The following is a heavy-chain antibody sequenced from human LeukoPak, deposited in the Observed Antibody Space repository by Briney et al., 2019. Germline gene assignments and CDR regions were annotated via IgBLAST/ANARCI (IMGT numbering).Heavy chain of an antibody. J-gene: IGHJ5*02. Sequence: PSETLSLTCTVSGGSISSYYWSWIRQPPGKGLEWIGYIYYSGSTNYNPSLKSRVTISVDTSKNQFSLKLSSVTAADTAVYYCARGLSGVRKVGWQLPPPDWFDPWGQGTLVTVSS. CDR1: GGSISSYY. D-gene: IGHD2-15*01. CDR2: IYYSGST. V-gene: IGHV4-59*01. CDR3: ARGLSGVRKVGWQLPPPDWFDP.